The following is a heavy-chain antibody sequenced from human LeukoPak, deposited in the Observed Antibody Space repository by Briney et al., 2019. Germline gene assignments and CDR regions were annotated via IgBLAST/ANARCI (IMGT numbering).Heavy chain of an antibody. V-gene: IGHV3-7*01. J-gene: IGHJ4*02. CDR2: IKKDGSDK. D-gene: IGHD3-10*01. Sequence: GGSLRLSCAASGFTFSSYWMSWVRQAPGKGLEWVANIKKDGSDKYYVDSVKGRFTIPRDNAKTSLYLQMNSLRAEDTAVYYCAKDLWGVGTDYWGQGTLVTVSS. CDR1: GFTFSSYW. CDR3: AKDLWGVGTDY.